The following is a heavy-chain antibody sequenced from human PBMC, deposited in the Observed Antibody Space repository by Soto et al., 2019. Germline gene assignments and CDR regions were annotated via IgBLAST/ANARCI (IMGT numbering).Heavy chain of an antibody. J-gene: IGHJ6*02. CDR3: ARLYYDSSGRYYYGMDV. Sequence: ASVKVSCKASGYTFTSYAICWVRQAPGQGLEWMGWISAYNGNTNYAQKLQGRVTMTTDTSTSTAYMELRSLRSDDTAVYYCARLYYDSSGRYYYGMDVWGQGTTVTVSS. V-gene: IGHV1-18*01. CDR1: GYTFTSYA. D-gene: IGHD3-22*01. CDR2: ISAYNGNT.